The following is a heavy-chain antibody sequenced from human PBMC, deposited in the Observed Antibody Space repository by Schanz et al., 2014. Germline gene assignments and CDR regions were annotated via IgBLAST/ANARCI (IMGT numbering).Heavy chain of an antibody. Sequence: QLHLQESGPGLAKPSETLSLICSVSGGSISTSSRYWGWIRQSPGKGLEWLGSLYYTGKTHYNPSLKSQVTISLDPPKNQFSLNLTSVTAADTAVYYCVRHGNYEFWHGPTPQFENWGQGTLVTVS. J-gene: IGHJ4*02. CDR3: VRHGNYEFWHGPTPQFEN. D-gene: IGHD3-3*01. CDR1: GGSISTSSRY. CDR2: LYYTGKT. V-gene: IGHV4-39*01.